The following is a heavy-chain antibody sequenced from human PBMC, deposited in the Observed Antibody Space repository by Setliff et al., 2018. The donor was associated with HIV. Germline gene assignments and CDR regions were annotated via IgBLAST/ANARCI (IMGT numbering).Heavy chain of an antibody. J-gene: IGHJ3*02. Sequence: ASVMVSCKASGYTFTGYFIHWVRQAPGQGLEWMGRIIPNSAGTNYAQKFQGRVTMTRDTSISTAYMELSRLRSDDTAVYYCATKVYCTNGVCLDAFDIWGQGTMVT. CDR2: IIPNSAGT. CDR3: ATKVYCTNGVCLDAFDI. CDR1: GYTFTGYF. V-gene: IGHV1-2*06. D-gene: IGHD2-8*01.